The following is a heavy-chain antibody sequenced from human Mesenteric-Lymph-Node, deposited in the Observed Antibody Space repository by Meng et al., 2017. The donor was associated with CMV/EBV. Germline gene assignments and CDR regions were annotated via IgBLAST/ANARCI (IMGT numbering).Heavy chain of an antibody. D-gene: IGHD1-26*01. J-gene: IGHJ4*02. CDR3: ARDFGGATNVFDY. CDR1: GYTFTSYY. Sequence: CKASGYTFTSYYMHWVRQAPGQGLEWMGWIKPKSGGTNYAQKFQGWVTMTRDTSISTAYMELSRLRSDDTAVYYCARDFGGATNVFDYWGQGTLVTVSS. V-gene: IGHV1-2*04. CDR2: IKPKSGGT.